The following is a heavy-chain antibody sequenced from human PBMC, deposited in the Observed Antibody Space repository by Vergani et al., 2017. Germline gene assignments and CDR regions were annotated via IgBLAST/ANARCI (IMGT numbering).Heavy chain of an antibody. D-gene: IGHD3-10*01. J-gene: IGHJ4*02. CDR2: INHSGST. CDR3: ASANAKTGSLSFMGPFDY. CDR1: GGSFSGYY. Sequence: QVQLQQWGAGLLKPSETLSLTCAVYGGSFSGYYWSWIRQPPGKGLEWIGEINHSGSTNYNPSLKSRVTISVDTSKNQFSLKLSSVTAADTAVYYCASANAKTGSLSFMGPFDYWGQGTLVTVSS. V-gene: IGHV4-34*01.